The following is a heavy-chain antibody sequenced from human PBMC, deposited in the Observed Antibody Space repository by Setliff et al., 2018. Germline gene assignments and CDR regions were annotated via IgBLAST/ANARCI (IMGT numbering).Heavy chain of an antibody. V-gene: IGHV4-34*01. Sequence: SETLSLTCAVYGGSFSDYYWSWIRQSPGKGLEWIGEINHSGSTNYNPSLKSRLIISVDAPDNQFSVKLSSVTAADTAVYYCARHKSNGSGSYPSLYMDVWGKGIMVTVSS. J-gene: IGHJ6*03. CDR3: ARHKSNGSGSYPSLYMDV. CDR1: GGSFSDYY. D-gene: IGHD3-10*01. CDR2: INHSGST.